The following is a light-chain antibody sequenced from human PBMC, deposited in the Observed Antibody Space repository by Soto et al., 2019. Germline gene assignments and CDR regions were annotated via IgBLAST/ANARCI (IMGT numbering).Light chain of an antibody. Sequence: EIEMTQSPGTLSLSPGERATLYCRASQSVSSNHLAWYQQKPGQAPRLLIYGGSSRATGIAVRFSGSGSETDFTLTITRLEPEDFAMYYCQQYSSSRTFGQGTKV. V-gene: IGKV3-20*01. CDR1: QSVSSNH. CDR2: GGS. J-gene: IGKJ1*01. CDR3: QQYSSSRT.